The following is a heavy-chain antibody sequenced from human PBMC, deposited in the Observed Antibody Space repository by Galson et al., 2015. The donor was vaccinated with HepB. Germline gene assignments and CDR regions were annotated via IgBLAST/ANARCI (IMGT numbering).Heavy chain of an antibody. CDR1: GFTFSSYG. V-gene: IGHV3-30*18. D-gene: IGHD1-26*01. Sequence: SLRLSCAASGFTFSSYGMHWVRQAPGKGLEWVAVISYDGSNKYYADSVKGRFTITRDNSKNTLYLQMNSLIAEDTAVYYCAKETPDSGSSLFYYYYMDVWGQGTTVTVSS. J-gene: IGHJ6*03. CDR3: AKETPDSGSSLFYYYYMDV. CDR2: ISYDGSNK.